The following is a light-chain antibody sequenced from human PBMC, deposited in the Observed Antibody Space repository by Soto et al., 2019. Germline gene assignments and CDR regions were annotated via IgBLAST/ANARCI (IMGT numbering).Light chain of an antibody. CDR2: STN. V-gene: IGLV1-47*02. Sequence: QSVLTQPPSVSGTPGQRVTITCSGSSSNIGTYFVHWYQQLPGTAPKLLIYSTNQRPSGVPDRISGSKSGTSATLAISGLRFEDEADYYCAVWDDSLSGWVFGGGTKLTVL. CDR1: SSNIGTYF. J-gene: IGLJ3*02. CDR3: AVWDDSLSGWV.